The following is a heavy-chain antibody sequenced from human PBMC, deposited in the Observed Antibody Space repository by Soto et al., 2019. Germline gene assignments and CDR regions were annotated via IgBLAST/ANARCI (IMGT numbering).Heavy chain of an antibody. D-gene: IGHD4-4*01. CDR1: GFTFRSHA. Sequence: DVQLTESGGGLVQPGGSLRLSCAVSGFTFRSHAMSWVRQAPGKGLEGVSDISESGRDTHYAASVKGRFTTSSDYSKTTMFLHLTSLTVDDTAIYYCAGRAEDDYSSPIDYGGQVTFV. V-gene: IGHV3-23*01. CDR2: ISESGRDT. CDR3: AGRAEDDYSSPIDY. J-gene: IGHJ4*02.